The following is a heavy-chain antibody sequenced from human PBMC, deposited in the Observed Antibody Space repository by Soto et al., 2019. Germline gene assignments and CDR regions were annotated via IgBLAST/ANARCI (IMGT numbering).Heavy chain of an antibody. CDR1: GFTFSDYY. D-gene: IGHD5-18*01. V-gene: IGHV3-11*01. CDR3: ARDQSYGEYYYYGMDV. CDR2: ISSSGSTI. Sequence: VQLLESGGGLVQPGGSLRLSCAASGFTFSDYYMSWIRQAPGKGLEWVSYISSSGSTIYYADSVKGRFTISRDNAKNSLYLQMNSLRAEDTAVYYCARDQSYGEYYYYGMDVWGQGTTVTVSS. J-gene: IGHJ6*02.